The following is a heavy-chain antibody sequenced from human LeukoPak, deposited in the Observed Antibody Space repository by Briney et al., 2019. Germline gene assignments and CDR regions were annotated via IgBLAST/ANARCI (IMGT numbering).Heavy chain of an antibody. CDR1: GLTFSTSG. Sequence: GGSLRLSCTTSGLTFSTSGFNWVRQAPGKGLEWVASIGPTGFDRYHADSIKGPFTISRDNANNFLYLQMDSLRAEDTAVYYCATETNGRHYDYWGQRTLLTVSS. D-gene: IGHD1-14*01. CDR2: IGPTGFDR. CDR3: ATETNGRHYDY. V-gene: IGHV3-21*06. J-gene: IGHJ4*02.